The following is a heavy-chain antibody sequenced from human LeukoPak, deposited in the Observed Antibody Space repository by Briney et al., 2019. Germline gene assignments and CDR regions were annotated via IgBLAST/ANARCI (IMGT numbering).Heavy chain of an antibody. J-gene: IGHJ4*02. Sequence: GGSLRLSCAASGFTFSSYGMHWVRQAPGKGLEWVAVISYDGSNKYYADSVKGRFTISRDNSKNTLYLQMNSLRAEDTAVYYCARDYYDSSFEVDYWGQGTLVTVSS. CDR3: ARDYYDSSFEVDY. D-gene: IGHD3-22*01. CDR2: ISYDGSNK. CDR1: GFTFSSYG. V-gene: IGHV3-30*03.